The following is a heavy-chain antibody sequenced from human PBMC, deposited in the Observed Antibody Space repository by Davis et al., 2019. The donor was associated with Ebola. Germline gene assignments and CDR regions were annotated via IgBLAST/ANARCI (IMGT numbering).Heavy chain of an antibody. CDR2: ITPFNGNT. J-gene: IGHJ4*02. CDR1: GYTFTYRY. V-gene: IGHV1-45*02. Sequence: SVKVSCKASGYTFTYRYVHWVRQAPGQPLEWMGWITPFNGNTNYAQKFQDRVAITRDRSMSTAYMELSSLRFEDTARYYCANGGDFGSVDWGQGTLVTVSS. D-gene: IGHD3-16*01. CDR3: ANGGDFGSVD.